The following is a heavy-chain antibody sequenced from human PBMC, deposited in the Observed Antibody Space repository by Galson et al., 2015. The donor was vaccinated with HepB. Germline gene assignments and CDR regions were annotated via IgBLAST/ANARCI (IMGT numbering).Heavy chain of an antibody. Sequence: SVKVSCKVSGYTLTELSMHWVRQAPGKGLEWMGGFDPEDGETIYAQKFQGRVTMTTDTSTSTAYMELRSLRSDDTAVYYCARDLVVPAAMYDYWGQGTLVTVSS. CDR3: ARDLVVPAAMYDY. D-gene: IGHD2-2*01. CDR2: FDPEDGET. CDR1: GYTLTELS. J-gene: IGHJ4*02. V-gene: IGHV1-24*01.